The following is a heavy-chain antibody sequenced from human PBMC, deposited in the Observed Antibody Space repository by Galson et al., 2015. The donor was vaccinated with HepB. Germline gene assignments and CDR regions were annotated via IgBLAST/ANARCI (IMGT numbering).Heavy chain of an antibody. J-gene: IGHJ4*02. V-gene: IGHV3-30*04. CDR1: GFTFSSYA. CDR3: AIIPSYGFEGFDY. Sequence: SLRLSCAASGFTFSSYAMHWVRQAPGKGLEWVAVISYDGSNKYYADSVKGRFTISRDNSKNTLYLQMNSLRAEDTAVYYCAIIPSYGFEGFDYWGQGTLVTVSS. D-gene: IGHD5-18*01. CDR2: ISYDGSNK.